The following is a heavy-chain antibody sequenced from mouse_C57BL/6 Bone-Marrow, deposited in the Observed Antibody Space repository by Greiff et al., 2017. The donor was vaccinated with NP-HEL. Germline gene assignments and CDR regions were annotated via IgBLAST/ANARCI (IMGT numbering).Heavy chain of an antibody. V-gene: IGHV1-82*01. J-gene: IGHJ3*01. CDR1: GYAFSSSW. Sequence: VQLQQSGPELVKPGASVKISCKASGYAFSSSWMNWVKQRPGKGLEWIGRIYPGDGDTNYNGKFKGKATLTADKSSSTAYMQLSSLTSEDSAVYFCARPLYIDDYDDAWFAYWGQGTLVTVSA. CDR3: ARPLYIDDYDDAWFAY. CDR2: IYPGDGDT. D-gene: IGHD2-4*01.